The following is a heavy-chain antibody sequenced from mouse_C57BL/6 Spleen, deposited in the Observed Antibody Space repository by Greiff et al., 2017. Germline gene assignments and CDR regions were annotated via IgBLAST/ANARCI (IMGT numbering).Heavy chain of an antibody. CDR3: ARSKLDYGSSYYAMDY. Sequence: VQLQQSGAELARPGASVKLSCKASGYTFTSYGISWVKQRTGQGLEWIGEIYPRSGNTYSNEKFKGKATLTADKSSSTAYMELSSLTSEDSAVYFCARSKLDYGSSYYAMDYWGQGTSVTVSS. J-gene: IGHJ4*01. CDR1: GYTFTSYG. D-gene: IGHD1-1*01. V-gene: IGHV1-81*01. CDR2: IYPRSGNT.